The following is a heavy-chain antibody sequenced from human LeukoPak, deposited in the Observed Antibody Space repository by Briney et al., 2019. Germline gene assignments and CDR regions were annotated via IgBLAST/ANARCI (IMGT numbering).Heavy chain of an antibody. V-gene: IGHV3-74*03. CDR3: ARAGFGSGWYL. Sequence: GGSLRLSCVASGFTFSGYWMHWVRQAPGKGLVWVSHINTDGSSTTYADSVKGRFTISRDNAKNTLYLQMNSLRAEDTALYYCARAGFGSGWYLWGQGTLVTVSS. CDR2: INTDGSST. D-gene: IGHD6-19*01. CDR1: GFTFSGYW. J-gene: IGHJ4*02.